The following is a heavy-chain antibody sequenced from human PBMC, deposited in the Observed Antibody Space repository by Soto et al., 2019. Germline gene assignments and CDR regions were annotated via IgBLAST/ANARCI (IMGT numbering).Heavy chain of an antibody. CDR1: GFTFSSYA. V-gene: IGHV3-30-3*01. J-gene: IGHJ6*02. CDR3: ARENVLLWFGELLPTQYGMDV. Sequence: PGGSLRLSCAASGFTFSSYAMHWVRQAPGKGLEWVAVISYDGSNKYYADSVKGRFTISRDNSKNTLYLQMNSLRAEDTAVYYCARENVLLWFGELLPTQYGMDVWGQGTTVTVSS. D-gene: IGHD3-10*01. CDR2: ISYDGSNK.